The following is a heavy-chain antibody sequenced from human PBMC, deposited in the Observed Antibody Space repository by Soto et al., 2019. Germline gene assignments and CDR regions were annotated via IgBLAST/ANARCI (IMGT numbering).Heavy chain of an antibody. D-gene: IGHD2-15*01. CDR1: GFTFSNAW. Sequence: GGSLRLSCAASGFTFSNAWMSWVRQAPGKGLEWVGRIRNKANSYATAYAASVRGRFTISRDDSKNTAFLQMNSLNTEDTAVYYCISHSPEDMIRTWGQGTLVTVSS. J-gene: IGHJ4*02. CDR2: IRNKANSYAT. V-gene: IGHV3-73*01. CDR3: ISHSPEDMIRT.